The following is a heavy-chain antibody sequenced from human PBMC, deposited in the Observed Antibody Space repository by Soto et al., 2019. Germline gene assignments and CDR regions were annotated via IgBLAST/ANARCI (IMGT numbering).Heavy chain of an antibody. V-gene: IGHV3-30*04. J-gene: IGHJ5*02. CDR2: TLYDGSVK. CDR1: GFTFSNYA. D-gene: IGHD2-2*01. Sequence: QVLLVESGGGVVQPGTSLRLSCAASGFTFSNYAMHWVRQAPGKGLEWVAVTLYDGSVKNYADSVRGRFTISRDNSKNSLYLQMDNLRPDDTAVYFCVRADCGSPGCQGRDWFDPWGQGTLVTVSS. CDR3: VRADCGSPGCQGRDWFDP.